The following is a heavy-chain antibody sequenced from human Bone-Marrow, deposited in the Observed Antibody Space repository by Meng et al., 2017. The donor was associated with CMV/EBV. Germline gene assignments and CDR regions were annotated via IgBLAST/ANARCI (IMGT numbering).Heavy chain of an antibody. V-gene: IGHV1-2*02. CDR1: GYTFTGYY. CDR3: GRGGGWDPPGEYDYVWGSYRWVDY. Sequence: ASVKVSCKASGYTFTGYYMHWVRQAPGQGLEWMGWINPNSVGANYGQKFQGRVTMTRDTSISTAYMELSRLRSDDTAVYYCGRGGGWDPPGEYDYVWGSYRWVDYWGQGTLVTVSS. J-gene: IGHJ4*02. CDR2: INPNSVGA. D-gene: IGHD3-16*02.